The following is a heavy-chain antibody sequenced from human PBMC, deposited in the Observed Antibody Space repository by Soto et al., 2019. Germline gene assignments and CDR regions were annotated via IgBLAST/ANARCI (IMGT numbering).Heavy chain of an antibody. V-gene: IGHV3-74*01. CDR1: GFTFNNYW. J-gene: IGHJ5*02. Sequence: EVQLVESGGGLIQPGGSLRLSCVASGFTFNNYWVNWVRQAPGEGLVWVSRVNSDGSNTNYADSVKGRFTISRDNAKNTLYLQMNSLRAEDTAVYYCVRAGDGYNRPYDRWGQGSLVTVSS. CDR2: VNSDGSNT. CDR3: VRAGDGYNRPYDR. D-gene: IGHD5-12*01.